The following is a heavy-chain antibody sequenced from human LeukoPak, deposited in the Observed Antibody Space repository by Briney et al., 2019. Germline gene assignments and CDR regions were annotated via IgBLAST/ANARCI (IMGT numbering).Heavy chain of an antibody. D-gene: IGHD3-22*01. CDR2: IYYSGST. CDR1: GGSISSYY. Sequence: SETLSLTCTVSGGSISSYYWSWIRQPPGKGLEWIGYIYYSGSTNYNPSLKSRVTISVDTSKNQFSLKLSSVTAADTAVYYCARHVGYYDSSGYYSFINFDYWGQGTLVTVSS. J-gene: IGHJ4*02. CDR3: ARHVGYYDSSGYYSFINFDY. V-gene: IGHV4-59*08.